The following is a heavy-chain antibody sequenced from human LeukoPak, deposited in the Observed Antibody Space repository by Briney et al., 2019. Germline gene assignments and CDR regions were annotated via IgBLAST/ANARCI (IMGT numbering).Heavy chain of an antibody. Sequence: PSETLSLTCAVYGGSFSGYYWSWIRQPPGKGLEWIGEINHSGSTNYNPSLKSRVTISVDTSKNQFSLKLSSVTAADTAVYYCARLSSGSGSYYNYYYYYMDVWGKGTTVTISS. V-gene: IGHV4-34*01. J-gene: IGHJ6*03. D-gene: IGHD3-10*01. CDR3: ARLSSGSGSYYNYYYYYMDV. CDR2: INHSGST. CDR1: GGSFSGYY.